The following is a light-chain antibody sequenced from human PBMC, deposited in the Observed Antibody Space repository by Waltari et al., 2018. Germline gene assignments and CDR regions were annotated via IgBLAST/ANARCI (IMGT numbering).Light chain of an antibody. CDR3: SSFAGFNNVI. J-gene: IGLJ2*01. CDR2: EVN. V-gene: IGLV2-8*01. CDR1: SRHIGGFRF. Sequence: QSALTPPPSPSGSLGQSVTISCTGTSRHIGGFRFFSWYQQHPGKAPKLIIFEVNKRPSGVPDRFSGSKSGNTASLTVSGLQPEDEAEYFCSSFAGFNNVIFGVGTKVTVL.